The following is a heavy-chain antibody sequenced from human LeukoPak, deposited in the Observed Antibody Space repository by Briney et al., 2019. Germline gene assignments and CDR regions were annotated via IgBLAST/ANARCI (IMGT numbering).Heavy chain of an antibody. Sequence: GGSLRLSCAASGFTFSSYAMSWVRQAPGKGLEWVSVISCSGGSTYYADSVKGRFTISRDNSKNTLYLQMNSLRAEDTAVYYCAKDLRGIPSGSYYAPFDYWGQGTLVTVSS. D-gene: IGHD1-26*01. J-gene: IGHJ4*02. CDR1: GFTFSSYA. V-gene: IGHV3-23*01. CDR2: ISCSGGST. CDR3: AKDLRGIPSGSYYAPFDY.